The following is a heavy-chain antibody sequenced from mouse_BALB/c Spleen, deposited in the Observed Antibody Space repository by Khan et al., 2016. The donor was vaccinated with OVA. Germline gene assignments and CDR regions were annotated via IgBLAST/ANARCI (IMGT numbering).Heavy chain of an antibody. CDR2: IDPANGNT. J-gene: IGHJ1*01. CDR3: AEEGTYFWYFDV. Sequence: EVQLQESGAELVKPGASVKLSCTASGFNIKDTYMHWVKQRPEQGLEWIGRIDPANGNTKYDPKFQGKATITADTSSNTAYLELSSLTSEDTAVYYCAEEGTYFWYFDVWGAGTTVTVSS. V-gene: IGHV14-3*02. CDR1: GFNIKDTY. D-gene: IGHD2-10*01.